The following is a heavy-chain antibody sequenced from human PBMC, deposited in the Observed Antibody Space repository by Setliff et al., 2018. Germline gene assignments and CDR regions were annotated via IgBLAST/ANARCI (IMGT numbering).Heavy chain of an antibody. CDR1: GASVSSHY. CDR3: AKGGGRYHSDS. Sequence: PSETLSLTCNVSGASVSSHYWDWIRQPPGKGLEWIGFISYSGITTYNVSLKSRVTISIDKSNNQFSLKLTSMTAADTAVYYCAKGGGRYHSDSWGQGILVTVSS. J-gene: IGHJ4*02. CDR2: ISYSGIT. D-gene: IGHD1-1*01. V-gene: IGHV4-59*02.